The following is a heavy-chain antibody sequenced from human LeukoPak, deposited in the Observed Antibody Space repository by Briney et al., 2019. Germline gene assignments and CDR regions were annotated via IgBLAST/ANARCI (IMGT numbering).Heavy chain of an antibody. J-gene: IGHJ3*02. CDR2: IDASGST. CDR3: ARXDGDI. D-gene: IGHD5-24*01. CDR1: GASVSSYY. V-gene: IGHV4-4*07. Sequence: PSETLSLTCTVSGASVSSYYWIWIRQPAGRGLEWIGRIDASGSTNYNPSLKSRVTMSVDSSKNQFSLKVSSVTAADTAVYYCARXDGDIWGQGTMVTVSS.